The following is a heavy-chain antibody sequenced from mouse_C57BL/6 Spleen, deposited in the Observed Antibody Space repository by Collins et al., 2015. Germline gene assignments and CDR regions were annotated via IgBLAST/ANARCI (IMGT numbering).Heavy chain of an antibody. CDR2: IWRGGST. CDR1: GFSLTSYG. CDR3: AKNFGYYGSSYWYFDV. D-gene: IGHD1-1*01. V-gene: IGHV2-5-1*01. J-gene: IGHJ1*01. Sequence: QVQLKQSGPSLVQPSQSLSITCTVSGFSLTSYGVHWVRQSPGKGLEWLGVIWRGGSTDYNAAFMSRLSITKDNSKSQVFFKMNSLQADDTAIYYCAKNFGYYGSSYWYFDVWGAGTTVTVSS.